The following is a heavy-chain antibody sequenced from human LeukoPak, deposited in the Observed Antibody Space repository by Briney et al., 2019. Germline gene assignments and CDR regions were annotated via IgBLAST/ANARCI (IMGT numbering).Heavy chain of an antibody. J-gene: IGHJ4*02. Sequence: GGSLRLSCAASGFTFSSYAMSWVRQAPGKGLEWVSAISGSGGSTYYADSVKGRFTISRDNSKNTLYLQMNSLRVEDTAVYNCAKASFRITTEYYTDYWGQETLVTVSS. V-gene: IGHV3-23*01. CDR2: ISGSGGST. CDR3: AKASFRITTEYYTDY. D-gene: IGHD3-22*01. CDR1: GFTFSSYA.